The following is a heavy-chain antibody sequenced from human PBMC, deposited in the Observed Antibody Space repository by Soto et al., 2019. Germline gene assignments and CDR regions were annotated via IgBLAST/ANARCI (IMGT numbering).Heavy chain of an antibody. D-gene: IGHD3-9*01. Sequence: PGGSLRLSCAASGFTFRSFTMNWVRQAPGKGLEWVSTISSNSAYIYYTDALRGRFTISRDNAKNSLHLQMSSLRSEDTAVYHCARAYQLTYYFDDWGPGTPVTVSS. CDR3: ARAYQLTYYFDD. CDR2: ISSNSAYI. CDR1: GFTFRSFT. J-gene: IGHJ4*02. V-gene: IGHV3-21*01.